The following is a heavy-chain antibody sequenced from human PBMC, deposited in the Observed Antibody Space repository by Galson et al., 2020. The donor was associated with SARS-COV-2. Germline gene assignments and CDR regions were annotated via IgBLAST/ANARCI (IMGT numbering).Heavy chain of an antibody. CDR2: LYWDDDK. CDR1: GFSLSTRGVG. J-gene: IGHJ6*02. D-gene: IGHD4-17*01. CDR3: AHTSVTTAYDGMDV. Sequence: SGPTLVNHTQTLTLTCTFTGFSLSTRGVGVGWIRQPTGKALEWHALLYWDDDKRYSPSLKSRLTITKDTSKNQVVLTMTNMDPVDTATYDCAHTSVTTAYDGMDVGGQGTTVTVSS. V-gene: IGHV2-5*02.